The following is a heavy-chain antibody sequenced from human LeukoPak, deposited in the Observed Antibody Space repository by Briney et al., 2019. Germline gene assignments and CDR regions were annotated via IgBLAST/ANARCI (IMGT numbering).Heavy chain of an antibody. D-gene: IGHD6-6*01. Sequence: GGSLRLSCATSGFTFSSNWMTWVRQAPGKGLEWVANIKQDGSDKYYVDSVKGRFTISRDNPKNSLYLQMNSLSVEDTAVYYCARVPGSSSYFDYWGQGSLVTVSS. CDR1: GFTFSSNW. V-gene: IGHV3-7*05. CDR3: ARVPGSSSYFDY. CDR2: IKQDGSDK. J-gene: IGHJ4*02.